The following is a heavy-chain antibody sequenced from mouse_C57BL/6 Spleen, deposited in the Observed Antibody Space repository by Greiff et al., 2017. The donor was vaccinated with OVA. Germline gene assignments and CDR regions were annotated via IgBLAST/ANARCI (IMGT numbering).Heavy chain of an antibody. Sequence: EVKLQESGPELVKPGASVKIPCKASGYTFTDYNMDWVKQSHGKSLEWIGDINPNNGGTIYNQKFKGKATLTVDKSSSTAYMELRSLTSEDTAVYYCAREHYGTWFAYWGQGTLVTVSA. J-gene: IGHJ3*01. CDR2: INPNNGGT. D-gene: IGHD1-1*01. V-gene: IGHV1-18*01. CDR1: GYTFTDYN. CDR3: AREHYGTWFAY.